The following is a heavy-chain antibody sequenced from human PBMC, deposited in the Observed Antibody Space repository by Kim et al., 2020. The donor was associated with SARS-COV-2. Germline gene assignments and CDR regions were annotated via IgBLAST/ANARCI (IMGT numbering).Heavy chain of an antibody. J-gene: IGHJ6*02. V-gene: IGHV3-48*02. CDR2: ISSSSSTI. D-gene: IGHD2-2*01. CDR3: ARDVDCSSTSCYPYYYYYYGMDV. CDR1: GFTFSSYS. Sequence: GGSLRLSCAASGFTFSSYSMNWVRQAPGKGLEWVSYISSSSSTIYYADSVKGRFTISRDNAKNSLYLQMNSLRDEDTAVYYCARDVDCSSTSCYPYYYYYYGMDVWGQGTTVTVSS.